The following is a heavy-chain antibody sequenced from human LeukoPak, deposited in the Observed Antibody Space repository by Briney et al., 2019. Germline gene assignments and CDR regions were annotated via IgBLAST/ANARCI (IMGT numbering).Heavy chain of an antibody. CDR1: GFTVDSNY. V-gene: IGHV3-23*01. CDR2: ISGSGGST. CDR3: AKDAAYYYDSSGYYYFDY. Sequence: GGSLRLSCAASGFTVDSNYLSWVRQAPGKGLEWVSAISGSGGSTYYADSVKGRFTISRDNSKNTLYLQMNSLRAEDTAVYYCAKDAAYYYDSSGYYYFDYWGQGTLVTVSS. J-gene: IGHJ4*02. D-gene: IGHD3-22*01.